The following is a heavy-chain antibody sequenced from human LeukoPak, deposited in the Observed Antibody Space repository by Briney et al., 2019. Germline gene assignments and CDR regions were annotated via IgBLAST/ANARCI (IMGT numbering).Heavy chain of an antibody. V-gene: IGHV3-48*01. CDR3: ARDQTTYCSGDCYGAIDL. CDR1: GFTFSSHS. CDR2: IGHAGSPA. J-gene: IGHJ3*01. Sequence: GGSLRLSCEASGFTFSSHSMTWVRQAPGKTLEWISYIGHAGSPAHYADSVRGRFTISRDNARNSLYLQMNSLTVEDTAVYYCARDQTTYCSGDCYGAIDLGGRGTLVTVSS. D-gene: IGHD2-21*02.